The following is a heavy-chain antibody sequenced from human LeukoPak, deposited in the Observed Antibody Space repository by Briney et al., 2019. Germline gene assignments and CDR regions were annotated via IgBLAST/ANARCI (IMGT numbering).Heavy chain of an antibody. J-gene: IGHJ5*02. CDR2: FYTSGST. CDR3: ARDSSSWFTSWGNWFDP. CDR1: GGSISSGTYY. Sequence: PSETLSLTCTVSGGSISSGTYYWSWIRQPAGKGLEWIGRFYTSGSTNYNPSLKSRVTISVDTSKNQFSLKLSSVTAADTAVYYCARDSSSWFTSWGNWFDPWGQGTLVTVSS. D-gene: IGHD6-13*01. V-gene: IGHV4-61*02.